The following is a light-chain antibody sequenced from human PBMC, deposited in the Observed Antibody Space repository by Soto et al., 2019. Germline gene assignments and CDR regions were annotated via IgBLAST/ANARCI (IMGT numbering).Light chain of an antibody. V-gene: IGLV1-40*01. J-gene: IGLJ2*01. CDR1: SSNIAAGYD. CDR3: QSYDRSLSGSGV. Sequence: QSVLTQPPSVSGAPGQRVTISCTGSSSNIAAGYDVHWYQQLPGTAPKLLIYGNSNRPSGVPDRFSGSKSGTSASLAITGFQAEDEADYYCQSYDRSLSGSGVFGGGTKLTVL. CDR2: GNS.